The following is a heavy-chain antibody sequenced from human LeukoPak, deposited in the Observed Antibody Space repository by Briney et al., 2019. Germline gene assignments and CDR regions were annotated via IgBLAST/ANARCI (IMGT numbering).Heavy chain of an antibody. CDR1: GVSISSSSYY. J-gene: IGHJ6*03. Sequence: PSETLSLTCNVSGVSISSSSYYWGWIRQPPGKGLEWIGSIYSSGSTYYNSSLKSRVTISVDTSKNQFSLKLSSVTAADTAVYYCARRTYYYDSSGYYLNYMDVWGKGTTVTVSS. CDR3: ARRTYYYDSSGYYLNYMDV. V-gene: IGHV4-39*07. CDR2: IYSSGST. D-gene: IGHD3-22*01.